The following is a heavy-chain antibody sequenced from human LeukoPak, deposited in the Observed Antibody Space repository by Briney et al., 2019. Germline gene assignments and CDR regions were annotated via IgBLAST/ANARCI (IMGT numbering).Heavy chain of an antibody. Sequence: GASVKVSCKASGCTFTSYGISWVRQAPGQGLEWMGWISAYNGNTNYAQKLQGRVTMTTDTSTSTAYMELRSLRSDDTAVYYCARDYCSSTSCSNWFDPWGQGTLVTVSS. CDR3: ARDYCSSTSCSNWFDP. D-gene: IGHD2-2*01. CDR1: GCTFTSYG. J-gene: IGHJ5*02. CDR2: ISAYNGNT. V-gene: IGHV1-18*01.